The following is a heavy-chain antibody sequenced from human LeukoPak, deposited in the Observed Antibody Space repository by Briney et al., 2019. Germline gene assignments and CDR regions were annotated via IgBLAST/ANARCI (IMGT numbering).Heavy chain of an antibody. Sequence: SQTLSLTCAISGDSVSSNSAAWSWIRQSPSRGLEWLGRTYYRSTRYNEYALSVKRRITINPDTSKNHFSAQLHSVTPGVTAVYYCAGLSYTYVPIWGQGTLVTVSS. CDR1: GDSVSSNSAA. CDR2: TYYRSTRYN. V-gene: IGHV6-1*01. D-gene: IGHD5-18*01. CDR3: AGLSYTYVPI. J-gene: IGHJ4*02.